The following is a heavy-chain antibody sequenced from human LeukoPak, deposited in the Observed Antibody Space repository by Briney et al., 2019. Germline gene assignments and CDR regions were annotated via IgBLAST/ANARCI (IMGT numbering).Heavy chain of an antibody. CDR3: AKKRIAVAGPDAFDF. J-gene: IGHJ3*01. V-gene: IGHV3-30*18. CDR1: GFTFSSYG. D-gene: IGHD6-19*01. CDR2: ISYDGSNK. Sequence: GGSLRLSCAASGFTFSSYGMHWVRQAPGKGLEWVAVISYDGSNKYYADSVKGQFTISRDNSKNTLYLQMNSLRAEDTAVYYCAKKRIAVAGPDAFDFWGQGTMVTVSS.